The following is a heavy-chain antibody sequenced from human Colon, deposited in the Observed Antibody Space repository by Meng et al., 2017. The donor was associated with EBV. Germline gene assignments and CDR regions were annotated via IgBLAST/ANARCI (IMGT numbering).Heavy chain of an antibody. CDR1: GGSINSGDYY. J-gene: IGHJ4*02. V-gene: IGHV4-30-4*01. CDR2: IYYTGST. CDR3: ARNYYFDY. Sequence: QVRLQVSAPGLVKPSQTLSLSCNVSGGSINSGDYYWSWIRQPPGKGLEWIGYIYYTGSTYYNPSLKSRVTISMDTSKNQFSLRLSYVTAADTAVYYCARNYYFDYWGQGTLVTVSS.